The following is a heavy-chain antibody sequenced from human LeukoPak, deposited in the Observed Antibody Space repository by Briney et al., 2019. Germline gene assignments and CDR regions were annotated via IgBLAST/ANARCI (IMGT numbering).Heavy chain of an antibody. CDR1: GYTFTSYP. J-gene: IGHJ4*02. Sequence: ASVKVSCKASGYTFTSYPVHWVRQAPGQGLEWMGIINPSGGSTNHAQKFQGRVTMTRDTSTSTVYMELSSLRSDDTAVYYCARLGDCGSTSCQWGQGTLVTVSS. V-gene: IGHV1-46*01. CDR2: INPSGGST. CDR3: ARLGDCGSTSCQ. D-gene: IGHD2-2*03.